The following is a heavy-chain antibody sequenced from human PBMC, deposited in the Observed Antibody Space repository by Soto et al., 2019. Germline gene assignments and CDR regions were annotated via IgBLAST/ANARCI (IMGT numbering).Heavy chain of an antibody. CDR3: AHGQTPAGRNWFDP. CDR1: GFSLSTSGVG. V-gene: IGHV2-5*01. D-gene: IGHD2-2*01. CDR2: IYWNDDK. J-gene: IGHJ5*02. Sequence: SGPTLVKPTQTLTLTCTFSGFSLSTSGVGVGWIRQPPGKALEWLALIYWNDDKRYSPSLKSRLTITKDTSKNQVVLTMTNMDPVDTATYYCAHGQTPAGRNWFDPWGQGTLVTVSS.